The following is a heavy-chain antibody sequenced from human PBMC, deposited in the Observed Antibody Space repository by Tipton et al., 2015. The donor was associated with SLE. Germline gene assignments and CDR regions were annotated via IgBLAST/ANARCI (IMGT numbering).Heavy chain of an antibody. D-gene: IGHD3-3*01. CDR1: GGSIRSYY. CDR3: ARGTPFMEWGRNYFDP. J-gene: IGHJ5*02. CDR2: MYYSGIT. Sequence: TLSLTCSVSGGSIRSYYWSWIRQTPGKGLEWIGYMYYSGITNYNPSLYGRVSISVDTSRNQFSLKMNSVTAADTAMYYCARGTPFMEWGRNYFDPWGQGTLVTVSS. V-gene: IGHV4-59*01.